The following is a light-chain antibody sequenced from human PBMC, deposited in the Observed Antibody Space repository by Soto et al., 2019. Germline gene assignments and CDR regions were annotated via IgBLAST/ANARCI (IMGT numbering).Light chain of an antibody. CDR2: EVN. CDR1: SSDVGGYNY. Sequence: QSALTQPPSASGSPGQSVTISCTGTSSDVGGYNYVSWYQQHPGKAPKLMTYEVNKRPSGVPDRFSGSKSGNTASLTVSGLQAEDEDDYYCSSHSGSNLVVFGGGTKLTVL. V-gene: IGLV2-8*01. CDR3: SSHSGSNLVV. J-gene: IGLJ2*01.